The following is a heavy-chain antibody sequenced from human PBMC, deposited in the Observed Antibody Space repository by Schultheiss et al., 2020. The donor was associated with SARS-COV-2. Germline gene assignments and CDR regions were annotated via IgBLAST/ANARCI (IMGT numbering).Heavy chain of an antibody. V-gene: IGHV3-48*03. Sequence: GSLRLSCAASGFTFSSYEMNWVRQAPGKGLEWVSYISSSGSTIYYADSVKGRFTISRDNAKNSLYLQMNSLRAEDTAVYYCARARGGWLQKEPWGQGTLVTVSS. CDR2: ISSSGSTI. D-gene: IGHD5-24*01. CDR1: GFTFSSYE. J-gene: IGHJ5*02. CDR3: ARARGGWLQKEP.